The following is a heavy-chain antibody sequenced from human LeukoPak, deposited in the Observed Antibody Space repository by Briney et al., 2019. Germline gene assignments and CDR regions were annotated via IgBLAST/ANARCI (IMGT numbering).Heavy chain of an antibody. V-gene: IGHV3-23*01. CDR2: ISGSGGTT. D-gene: IGHD4-17*01. CDR3: AKDQGIDYGDQLHF. Sequence: PGGSLRLSCAASGFTFRNYAMSWVRKPPGKGLDWESAISGSGGTTYYGDSVKGRFTISRDNSKNTLSLQMNSLRAEDTAVYFCAKDQGIDYGDQLHFWGQGTLVTVSS. J-gene: IGHJ4*02. CDR1: GFTFRNYA.